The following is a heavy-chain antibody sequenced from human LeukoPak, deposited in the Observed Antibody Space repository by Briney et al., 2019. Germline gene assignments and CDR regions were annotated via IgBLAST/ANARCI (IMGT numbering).Heavy chain of an antibody. CDR1: GGSMRSTAYY. CDR3: ARHPQPFDI. D-gene: IGHD6-13*01. Sequence: SETLSLTCTVSGGSMRSTAYYWGWIRQPPGKGLEWIGTIYYSGSTNYNPSLKSRVTISLDMSKNQFSLKLNSVTAADTAMYYCARHPQPFDIWGHGTMVTVSS. CDR2: IYYSGST. J-gene: IGHJ3*02. V-gene: IGHV4-39*01.